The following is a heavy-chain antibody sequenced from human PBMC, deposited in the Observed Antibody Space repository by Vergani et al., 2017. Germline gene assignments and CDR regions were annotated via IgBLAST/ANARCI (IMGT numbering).Heavy chain of an antibody. V-gene: IGHV4-34*01. Sequence: VQLLESGGGLVQPGGSLRLSCAASGFTFSSYAMSWVRQAPGKGLEWIGEINHSGSTNYNPSLKSRVTISVDTSKNQFSLKLSSVTAADTAVYYCARGLRGGTTMVRDRSGVWGQGTTVTVSS. CDR1: GFTFSSYA. J-gene: IGHJ6*02. D-gene: IGHD3-10*01. CDR2: INHSGST. CDR3: ARGLRGGTTMVRDRSGV.